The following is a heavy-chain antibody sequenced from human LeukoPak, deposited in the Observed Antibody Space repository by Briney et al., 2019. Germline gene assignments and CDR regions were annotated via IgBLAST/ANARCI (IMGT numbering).Heavy chain of an antibody. CDR1: GFIFSSYW. Sequence: GGSLRLSCAASGFIFSSYWMSWVRQAPGKGLEWVANIKQDGSEQYYVDSVKGRFTISRDNAKNSLYLQMNSLRAEDTAMYYCARGDNWSFDYWGQGTLVTGSS. CDR3: ARGDNWSFDY. D-gene: IGHD1-1*01. J-gene: IGHJ4*02. V-gene: IGHV3-7*01. CDR2: IKQDGSEQ.